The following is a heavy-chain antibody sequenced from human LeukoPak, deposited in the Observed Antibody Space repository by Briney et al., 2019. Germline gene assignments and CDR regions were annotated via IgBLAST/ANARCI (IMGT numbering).Heavy chain of an antibody. CDR2: ISGTGKST. D-gene: IGHD4-11*01. CDR3: ARSPLDYSNYVYYFDY. CDR1: GFTFSSYT. J-gene: IGHJ4*02. Sequence: GGSLRFSCAASGFTFSSYTLNWVRRAPGEGLEWVSGISGTGKSTYYADSVKGRFTISRDNSKNTLYLQMNSLRAEDTAVYYCARSPLDYSNYVYYFDYWGQGTLVTVSS. V-gene: IGHV3-23*01.